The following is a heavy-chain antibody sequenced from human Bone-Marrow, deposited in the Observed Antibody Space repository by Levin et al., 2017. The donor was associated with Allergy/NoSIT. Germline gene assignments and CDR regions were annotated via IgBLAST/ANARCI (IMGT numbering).Heavy chain of an antibody. J-gene: IGHJ3*02. D-gene: IGHD3-9*01. CDR2: IYTSGST. V-gene: IGHV4-61*02. CDR3: ARDEGPGFLRAFDI. Sequence: SQTLSLTCTVSGGSISSGSYYWSWIRQPAGKGLEWIGRIYTSGSTNYNPSLKSRVTISVDTSKNQFSLKLSSVTAADTAVYYCARDEGPGFLRAFDIWGQGTMVTVSS. CDR1: GGSISSGSYY.